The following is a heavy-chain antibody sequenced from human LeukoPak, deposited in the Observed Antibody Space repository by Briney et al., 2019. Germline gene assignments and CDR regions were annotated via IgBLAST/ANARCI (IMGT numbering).Heavy chain of an antibody. J-gene: IGHJ4*02. D-gene: IGHD3-22*01. V-gene: IGHV3-23*01. CDR1: GFTFSSYA. Sequence: GGSLRLSCAASGFTFSSYAMSWVRQAPRKGLEWVSAISGSGGCTYYADSVKGRFTISRDNSKNTLYLQMNSLSAEDTAVYYCAKASYYYASSGYYDYWGQGTLVTVSS. CDR3: AKASYYYASSGYYDY. CDR2: ISGSGGCT.